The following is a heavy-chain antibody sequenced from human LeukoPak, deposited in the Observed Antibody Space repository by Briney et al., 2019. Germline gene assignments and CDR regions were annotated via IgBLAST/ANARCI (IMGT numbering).Heavy chain of an antibody. CDR3: AREVCYDSPMDV. CDR1: GFTVSSNY. CDR2: IYSGGST. J-gene: IGHJ6*03. D-gene: IGHD3-22*01. V-gene: IGHV3-53*01. Sequence: GGSLRLSCAASGFTVSSNYMSWVRQAPGKGLEWVSVIYSGGSTYYADSVKGRFTISRDNSKNTLYLQMNSLRAEDTAVYYCAREVCYDSPMDVWGKGTTVTISS.